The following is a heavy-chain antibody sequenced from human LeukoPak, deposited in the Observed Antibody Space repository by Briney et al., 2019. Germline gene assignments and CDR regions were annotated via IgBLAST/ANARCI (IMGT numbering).Heavy chain of an antibody. V-gene: IGHV3-7*01. D-gene: IGHD4-11*01. CDR1: GFPFSSYW. Sequence: PGGSLRLSCAASGFPFSSYWMAWVRQAPGKVLEWVASIKQDGGETFYVDSVKGRFTISRDNAKNSLYLQMNSLRAEDTAVYYCTSEDHSNYHYWGQRTLVTVSS. J-gene: IGHJ4*02. CDR3: TSEDHSNYHY. CDR2: IKQDGGET.